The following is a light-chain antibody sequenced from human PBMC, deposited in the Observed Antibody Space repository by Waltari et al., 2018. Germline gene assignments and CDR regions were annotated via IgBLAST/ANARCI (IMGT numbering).Light chain of an antibody. CDR3: QVWDGDADHPV. CDR2: DDT. CDR1: AIRDKP. Sequence: YELTQPPSVSVAPGKQAKISCGGHAIRDKPVPWYQQKPGQAPVLVIYDDTARPSGIPKRISGSDTATLTIARVEAGDEAVYYCQVWDGDADHPVFGGGTKLTVL. J-gene: IGLJ2*01. V-gene: IGLV3-21*03.